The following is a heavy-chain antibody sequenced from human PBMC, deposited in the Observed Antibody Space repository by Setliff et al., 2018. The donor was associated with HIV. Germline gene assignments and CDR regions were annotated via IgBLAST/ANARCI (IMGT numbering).Heavy chain of an antibody. Sequence: SLTCTVSGDSFNNYYCSWIRQPPGKGLEWIGYIYYSGSTNYNPSLKSRVTISVDTSKNQFSLKLSSVTAADTAVYFCARTRYYYDSSDRYWVIDSWGPGTLVTVSS. CDR3: ARTRYYYDSSDRYWVIDS. CDR1: GDSFNNYY. D-gene: IGHD3-22*01. V-gene: IGHV4-59*01. J-gene: IGHJ5*01. CDR2: IYYSGST.